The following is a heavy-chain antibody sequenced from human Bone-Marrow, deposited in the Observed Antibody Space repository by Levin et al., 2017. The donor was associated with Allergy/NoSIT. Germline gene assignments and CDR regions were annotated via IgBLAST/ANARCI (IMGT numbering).Heavy chain of an antibody. CDR3: ARDPRGDGFDL. CDR2: ISISGTYI. J-gene: IGHJ3*01. V-gene: IGHV3-21*04. Sequence: GASVKVSCAASGFAFSSDTMNWVRQAPGRGLEWVSSISISGTYIYYADSVKGRFTISRDNAKNSLFLQMNSLRAEDTAVYYCARDPRGDGFDLWGQGTMVTVSS. CDR1: GFAFSSDT.